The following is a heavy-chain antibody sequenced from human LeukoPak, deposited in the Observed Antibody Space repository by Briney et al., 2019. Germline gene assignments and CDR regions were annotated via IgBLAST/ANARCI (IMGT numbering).Heavy chain of an antibody. J-gene: IGHJ5*02. V-gene: IGHV1-69*13. Sequence: SVKVSCKASGGTFSSYAISWVRQAPGQGLEWMGGIIPIFGTANYAQKFQGRVTITADESTSTAYMELSSLRSEDTAVYYCARGDCSGGSCYHLHNWFDPWGQGTLVTVSS. CDR1: GGTFSSYA. D-gene: IGHD2-15*01. CDR2: IIPIFGTA. CDR3: ARGDCSGGSCYHLHNWFDP.